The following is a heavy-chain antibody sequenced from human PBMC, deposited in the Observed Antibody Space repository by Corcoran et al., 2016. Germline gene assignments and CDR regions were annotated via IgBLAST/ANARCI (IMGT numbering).Heavy chain of an antibody. CDR1: GGTFSSYA. V-gene: IGHV1-69*01. J-gene: IGHJ5*02. CDR2: SIPIVGTA. Sequence: QVQLVQSGAEVKKPGSSVKVSCKASGGTFSSYAISWVRQAPGQGLEWMGGSIPIVGTANYAQKFQGRVTITADESTITAYMELSSLGSEDTEVYYCARTPGWSLRWCDPWGQGTLVTVSS. D-gene: IGHD2-15*01. CDR3: ARTPGWSLRWCDP.